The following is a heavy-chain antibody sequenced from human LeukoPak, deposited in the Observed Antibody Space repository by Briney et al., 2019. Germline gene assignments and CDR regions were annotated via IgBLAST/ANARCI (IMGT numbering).Heavy chain of an antibody. J-gene: IGHJ4*02. CDR3: AKDQYGSGTYFDY. CDR1: GFTFTTYA. V-gene: IGHV3-23*01. D-gene: IGHD3-10*01. Sequence: QTGGSLRLSCAASGFTFTTYAMTWVRQAPGKGLEWVSTISGGGDGTHYADSVKGRFTISRDNSKNTLYLQMNNLRAEDTVIYYCAKDQYGSGTYFDYWGQGTLVTVSS. CDR2: ISGGGDGT.